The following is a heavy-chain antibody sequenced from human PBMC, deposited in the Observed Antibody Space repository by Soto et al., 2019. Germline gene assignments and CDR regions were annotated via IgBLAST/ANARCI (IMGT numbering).Heavy chain of an antibody. V-gene: IGHV3-23*01. Sequence: EVQLLESGGGLVQPGGSLRLSCAASGFTFSSYAMSWVRQAPGKGLEWVSAISGSGGSTYYADSVKGRFTISRDNSKNTLYMQMNSLRAEDTAVYYCAKSRAWCGEFSYWGQGTLVTVSS. CDR3: AKSRAWCGEFSY. J-gene: IGHJ4*02. CDR2: ISGSGGST. D-gene: IGHD3-10*01. CDR1: GFTFSSYA.